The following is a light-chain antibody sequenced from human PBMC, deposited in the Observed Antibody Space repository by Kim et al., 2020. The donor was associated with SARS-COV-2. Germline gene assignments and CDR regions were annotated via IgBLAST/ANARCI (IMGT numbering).Light chain of an antibody. CDR1: QSVRSTS. CDR2: GTS. CDR3: QHSMT. J-gene: IGKJ1*01. Sequence: ETVLTQSPGTLSLSPGDRAALSCRASQSVRSTSLAWYQHRPGQTPRLLIHGTSSRAAGIPDRFSGSGSGTDFTLTISRLEPEDFAVYCCQHSMTFGQGTKVDIK. V-gene: IGKV3-20*01.